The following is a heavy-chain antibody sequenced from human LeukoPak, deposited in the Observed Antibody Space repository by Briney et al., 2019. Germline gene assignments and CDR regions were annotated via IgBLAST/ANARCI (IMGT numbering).Heavy chain of an antibody. CDR2: INHSGST. CDR3: ARNCRLRYFDWSSVNWFDP. V-gene: IGHV4-34*01. J-gene: IGHJ5*02. CDR1: GGSFSGYY. D-gene: IGHD3-9*01. Sequence: SETLSLTCAVYGGSFSGYYWSWIRQPPGKGLEWIGEINHSGSTNYNPSLKSRVTISVDTSKNQFSLKLSSVTAADTAVYYCARNCRLRYFDWSSVNWFDPWGQGTLVTVSS.